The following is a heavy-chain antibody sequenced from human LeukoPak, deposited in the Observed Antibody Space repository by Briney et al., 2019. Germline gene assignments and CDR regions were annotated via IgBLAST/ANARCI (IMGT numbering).Heavy chain of an antibody. J-gene: IGHJ3*02. CDR1: GYTFTTYG. CDR2: ISAYNGNT. D-gene: IGHD3-3*01. CDR3: ARDQSGGHYDFWSGPHGDDAFDI. V-gene: IGHV1-18*01. Sequence: GASVKVSCKASGYTFTTYGISWVRQAPGQGLEWMGWISAYNGNTNYAQKLQGRVTMTTDTSTSTAYMELRSLRSDDTAVYYCARDQSGGHYDFWSGPHGDDAFDIWGQGTMVTVSS.